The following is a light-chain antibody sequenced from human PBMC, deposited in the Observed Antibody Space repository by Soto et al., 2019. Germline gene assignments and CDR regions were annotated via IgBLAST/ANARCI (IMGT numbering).Light chain of an antibody. Sequence: DIQLTQSPSFLSASVGDRVTITCRASQGVNNYFAWYHQKPGKAPQLLIYAASTLKSGVPSRFRGIGSGTECPLILSRLQPEDVATYYGQQLDGYPATFGQGTRVEIK. CDR3: QQLDGYPAT. V-gene: IGKV1-9*01. CDR1: QGVNNY. CDR2: AAS. J-gene: IGKJ5*01.